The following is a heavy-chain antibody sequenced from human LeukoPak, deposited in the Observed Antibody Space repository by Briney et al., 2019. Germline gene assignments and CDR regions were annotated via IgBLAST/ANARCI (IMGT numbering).Heavy chain of an antibody. CDR2: IYYSGST. D-gene: IGHD1-1*01. CDR1: GGFINSYY. V-gene: IGHV4-59*01. Sequence: SETLSLTCTVSGGFINSYYWSWIRQPPGKGLEWIGYIYYSGSTNYNPSLKSRVTILVDTSKNQFSLKLSSVTAADTAVYYCARVGDWNDLVYWGQGILVTVSS. J-gene: IGHJ4*02. CDR3: ARVGDWNDLVY.